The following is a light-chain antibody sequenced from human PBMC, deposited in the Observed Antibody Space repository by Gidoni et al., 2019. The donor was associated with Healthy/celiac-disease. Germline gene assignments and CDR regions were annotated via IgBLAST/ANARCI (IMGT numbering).Light chain of an antibody. CDR2: AAS. V-gene: IGKV1-9*01. CDR3: QQLRT. CDR1: QGSSSY. J-gene: IGKJ4*01. Sequence: DIQLTQSPSFLSASVGDRVTITCRASQGSSSYLAWYQQKPGKAPKLLIYAASTLQSGVPSRFSGSGSGTEFTLTISSLQPEDFATYYCQQLRTFGGGTKVEIK.